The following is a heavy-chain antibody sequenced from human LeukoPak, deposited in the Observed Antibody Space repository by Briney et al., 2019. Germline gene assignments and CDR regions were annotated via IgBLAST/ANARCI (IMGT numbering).Heavy chain of an antibody. CDR3: ATDPSGPSDSSGWYYFDN. J-gene: IGHJ4*02. Sequence: PGGSLRLSCAASGFIVSNYCMAWVRQAPGKGLEWVAYIKQDASETYYVDSVRGRFSISRDNAKNSLFLQMISLRAEDTAVYYCATDPSGPSDSSGWYYFDNWGQGTLVTVSS. V-gene: IGHV3-7*01. D-gene: IGHD6-19*01. CDR2: IKQDASET. CDR1: GFIVSNYC.